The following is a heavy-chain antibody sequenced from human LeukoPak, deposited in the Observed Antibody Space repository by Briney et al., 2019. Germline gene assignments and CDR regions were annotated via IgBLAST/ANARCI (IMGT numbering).Heavy chain of an antibody. CDR1: GFTFSSYA. CDR2: ISGSGGST. J-gene: IGHJ5*01. CDR3: AQGRYLSPHS. D-gene: IGHD1-26*01. Sequence: GGSLRLSCAASGFTFSSYAMRWVRQAPGKGLEWVTAISGSGGSTYYADSVKGRFTISRDNSKNTLYLQMNSLRDEDTAVYSCAQGRYLSPHSRGQGTLVNVSS. V-gene: IGHV3-23*01.